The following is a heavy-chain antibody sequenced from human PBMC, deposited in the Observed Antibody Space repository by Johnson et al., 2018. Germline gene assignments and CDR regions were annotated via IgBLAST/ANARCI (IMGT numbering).Heavy chain of an antibody. Sequence: VQLVESGGGLVQPGGSLRLSCAASGFTIGSCTMSWVRQAPGKGLEWVANIKSNGREMYYVDSVKGRFSMSKDNAKNTLYLQMNSLRAEDTAVYYCVTPQQPQTYYYYYGMDVWGQGTTVTVSS. J-gene: IGHJ6*02. V-gene: IGHV3-7*01. CDR3: VTPQQPQTYYYYYGMDV. D-gene: IGHD6-13*01. CDR2: IKSNGREM. CDR1: GFTIGSCT.